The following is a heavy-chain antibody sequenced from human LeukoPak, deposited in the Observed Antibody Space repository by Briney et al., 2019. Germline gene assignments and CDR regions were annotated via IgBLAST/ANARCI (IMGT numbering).Heavy chain of an antibody. V-gene: IGHV3-23*01. CDR2: ISGSGGST. CDR1: GFTFSSYA. J-gene: IGHJ4*02. Sequence: GGSLRLSCAASGFTFSSYAMSWVRQAPGKGLAWVSAISGSGGSTYYADSVKGRFTISRDNSKNTLYLQMNSLRAEDTAVYYCAKEPIQRLRYFLFDYWGQGTLVTVSS. CDR3: AKEPIQRLRYFLFDY. D-gene: IGHD3-9*01.